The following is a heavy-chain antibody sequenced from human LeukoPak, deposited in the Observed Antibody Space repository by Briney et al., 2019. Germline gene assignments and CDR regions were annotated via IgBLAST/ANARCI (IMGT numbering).Heavy chain of an antibody. D-gene: IGHD4-11*01. CDR2: VTTRDSRM. CDR3: AATITTDWYYFDY. CDR1: GFTFSSSG. J-gene: IGHJ4*02. V-gene: IGHV3-21*01. Sequence: GGSLRLSCAASGFTFSSSGMSWVRQAPGKGLEWVSGVTTRDSRMYYADSVRGRFTLSRDNAKNTLYLQMNSLRAEDTSVYYCAATITTDWYYFDYWGQGNMVTVSS.